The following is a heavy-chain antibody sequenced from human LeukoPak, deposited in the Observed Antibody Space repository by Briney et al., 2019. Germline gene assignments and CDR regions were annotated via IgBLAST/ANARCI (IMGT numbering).Heavy chain of an antibody. J-gene: IGHJ2*01. CDR1: GFSVSSNY. D-gene: IGHD2-8*02. CDR3: AKGVGYFGWYFDL. V-gene: IGHV3-23*01. Sequence: AGGSLRLSCAASGFSVSSNYMSWIRQAPRKGLEWVSAISGSGGSTYYADSVKGRFTISRDNSKNTLYLQMNSLRAEDTAVYYCAKGVGYFGWYFDLWGRGTLVTVSS. CDR2: ISGSGGST.